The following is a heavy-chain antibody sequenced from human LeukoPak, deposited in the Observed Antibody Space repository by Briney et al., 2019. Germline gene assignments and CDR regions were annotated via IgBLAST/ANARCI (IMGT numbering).Heavy chain of an antibody. CDR2: ISSSATST. CDR3: AKDRCSNGIGCYYYYMDV. V-gene: IGHV3-48*03. J-gene: IGHJ6*03. D-gene: IGHD2-8*01. Sequence: GGSLRLSCSASGFSFSSYEMNWVRQAPGKGLEWVSHISSSATSTYYADSVKGRFSISRDSSKNILYLQMNSLRAEDTAVYYCAKDRCSNGIGCYYYYMDVWGKGTTVTISS. CDR1: GFSFSSYE.